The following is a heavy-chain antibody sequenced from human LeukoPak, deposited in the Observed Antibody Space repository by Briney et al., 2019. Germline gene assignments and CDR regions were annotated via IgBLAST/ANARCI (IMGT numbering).Heavy chain of an antibody. CDR1: GFTFSSFK. CDR2: ISPSSNYI. CDR3: ARDFTGGEYFDS. Sequence: GGSLRLSCAASGFTFSSFKMTWVRQAPGKGLEWVASISPSSNYIYYGDSLKGRVTVSRDNAKILLFLHMSSLRPDDTAVYYCARDFTGGEYFDSWGQGALVSVSS. D-gene: IGHD3-16*01. V-gene: IGHV3-21*06. J-gene: IGHJ4*02.